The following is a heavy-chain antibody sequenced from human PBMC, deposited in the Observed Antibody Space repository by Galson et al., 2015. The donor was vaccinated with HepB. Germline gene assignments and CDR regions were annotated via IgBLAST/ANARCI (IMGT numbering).Heavy chain of an antibody. CDR1: GFTVSSNY. J-gene: IGHJ4*02. CDR2: IYSGVSA. D-gene: IGHD5-12*01. V-gene: IGHV3-53*01. CDR3: ARVRGRSGYGRGGSFDH. Sequence: SLRLSCAASGFTVSSNYMTWVRQAPGKGLECVSVIYSGVSAYHADSVKGRFTISRDNSKDTVYLQMNSLRAEDTAVYYCARVRGRSGYGRGGSFDHWGQGTLVTVSS.